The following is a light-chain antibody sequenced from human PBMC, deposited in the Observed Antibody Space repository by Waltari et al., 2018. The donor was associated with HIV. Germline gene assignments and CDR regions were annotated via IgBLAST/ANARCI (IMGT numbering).Light chain of an antibody. J-gene: IGLJ3*02. CDR3: AAWDDSANGPV. CDR1: ISNIGSNT. V-gene: IGLV1-44*01. CDR2: RND. Sequence: VTISCSGSISNIGSNTVNWYQHLPGTAPKLLIYRNDQRPSGVPDRISASKSGTSASLGISGLQSEDEADYYCAAWDDSANGPVFGGGTKLSVL.